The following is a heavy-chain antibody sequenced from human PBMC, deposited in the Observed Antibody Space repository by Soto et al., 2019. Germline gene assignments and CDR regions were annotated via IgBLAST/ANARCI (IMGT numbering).Heavy chain of an antibody. CDR3: ARDKRAAAGSYRYPYYYYGMDV. J-gene: IGHJ6*02. D-gene: IGHD6-13*01. CDR2: ISGSGGST. CDR1: GFTFSSYA. Sequence: EVQLLESGGGLVQPGGSLRLSCAASGFTFSSYAMSWVRQAPGKGLEWVSAISGSGGSTYYADSVKGRFTISRDNSKNTLYLQMNSLRAEDTAVYYCARDKRAAAGSYRYPYYYYGMDVWGQGTTVTVSS. V-gene: IGHV3-23*01.